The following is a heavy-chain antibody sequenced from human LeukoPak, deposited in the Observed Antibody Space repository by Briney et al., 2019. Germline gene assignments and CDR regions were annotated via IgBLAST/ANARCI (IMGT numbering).Heavy chain of an antibody. CDR2: MNPNSGNT. CDR3: ARPLSGTTGIDGYDI. CDR1: GYTFTSYD. J-gene: IGHJ3*02. V-gene: IGHV1-8*01. D-gene: IGHD1-7*01. Sequence: GASVKVSCKASGYTFTSYDINWVRQATGQGLEWMGWMNPNSGNTGYAQRFQGRVTMTRNTAISTAYMELSSLTSEDTAVYYCARPLSGTTGIDGYDIWGQGTMLTVSS.